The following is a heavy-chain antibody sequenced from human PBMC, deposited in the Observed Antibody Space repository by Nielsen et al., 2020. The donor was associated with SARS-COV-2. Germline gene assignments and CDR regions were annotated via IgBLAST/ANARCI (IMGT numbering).Heavy chain of an antibody. V-gene: IGHV1-2*06. Sequence: ASVKVSCKASGYTFTGYYMHWVRQAPGQGLEWMGRINPNSGGTNYAQKFQGRVTMTRDTSISTAYMELRSLRSDDTAVYYCARDRTDSSGYYYNYYYGMDVWGQGTTVTVSS. CDR1: GYTFTGYY. CDR3: ARDRTDSSGYYYNYYYGMDV. CDR2: INPNSGGT. J-gene: IGHJ6*02. D-gene: IGHD3-22*01.